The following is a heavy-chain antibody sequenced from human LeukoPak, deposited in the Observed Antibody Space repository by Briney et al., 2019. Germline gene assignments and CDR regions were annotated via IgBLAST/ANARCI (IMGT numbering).Heavy chain of an antibody. CDR2: IYPGESDT. Sequence: GESLKISGKGPGYRFTSYCIGWVRQMPGKGLEWMGIIYPGESDTRYSPSFQGQVTISADKSISTAYLQCSSPKPSDTAMYYCARPYSSGYYTQYDAFDIWGQGTMVTVSS. D-gene: IGHD3-22*01. CDR3: ARPYSSGYYTQYDAFDI. V-gene: IGHV5-51*01. CDR1: GYRFTSYC. J-gene: IGHJ3*02.